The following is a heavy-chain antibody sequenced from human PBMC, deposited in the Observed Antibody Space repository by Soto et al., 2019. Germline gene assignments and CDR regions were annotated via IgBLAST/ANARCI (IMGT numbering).Heavy chain of an antibody. V-gene: IGHV4-59*01. J-gene: IGHJ4*02. D-gene: IGHD4-17*01. CDR1: GGSISSYY. CDR2: IYYSGST. Sequence: SEPLSLTCTVSGGSISSYYWSWIRQPPGKGLEWIGYIYYSGSTNYNPSLKSRVTISVDTSKNQFSLKLSSVTAADTAVYYCARARDPIDYGDYYFDYWGQGTLVTVSS. CDR3: ARARDPIDYGDYYFDY.